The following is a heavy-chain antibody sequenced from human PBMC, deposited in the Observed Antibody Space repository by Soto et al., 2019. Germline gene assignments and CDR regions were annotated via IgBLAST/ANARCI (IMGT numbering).Heavy chain of an antibody. V-gene: IGHV4-34*01. CDR3: ARTYCTTTACQAHGIDV. Sequence: SETLSLTCAVYGGSFSGYYWSWIRQPPGKGLEWIGEINHSGSTNYHPSLKSRITISVDTSGNQFSLKLSSVTAADTAVYFCARTYCTTTACQAHGIDVWGQGTTVTVSS. CDR2: INHSGST. D-gene: IGHD4-4*01. CDR1: GGSFSGYY. J-gene: IGHJ6*02.